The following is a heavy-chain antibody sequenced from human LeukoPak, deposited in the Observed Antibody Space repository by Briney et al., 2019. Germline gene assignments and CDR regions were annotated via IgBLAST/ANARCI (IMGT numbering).Heavy chain of an antibody. D-gene: IGHD3-9*01. J-gene: IGHJ4*02. V-gene: IGHV3-74*01. CDR2: INSDGSST. CDR3: ARSPTYYDILTGYYPAYYFDY. CDR1: AFTFSSYW. Sequence: AGSLTLSCAASAFTFSSYWMHWVRPAPGKGLVWVSRINSDGSSTTYADSVKGRFTISRDNAKNTLYLQMNSLRAEDTAVYYCARSPTYYDILTGYYPAYYFDYWGQGPLVTVSS.